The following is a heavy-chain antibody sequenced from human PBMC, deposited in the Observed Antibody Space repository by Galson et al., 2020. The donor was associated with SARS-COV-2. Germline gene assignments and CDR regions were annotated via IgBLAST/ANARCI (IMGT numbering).Heavy chain of an antibody. CDR1: GFTFSKYG. J-gene: IGHJ6*02. CDR2: ISFDGRNK. Sequence: GESLKISCTASGFTFSKYGMHWVRQPPGKGLEWVAVISFDGRNKNYVASVKGRFTIFRDNSKNTMYLQMSSLRGEDTAVYFCAKEDSASWSNSHYYYAMDVWGQGTTVTVSS. CDR3: AKEDSASWSNSHYYYAMDV. V-gene: IGHV3-30*18. D-gene: IGHD6-13*01.